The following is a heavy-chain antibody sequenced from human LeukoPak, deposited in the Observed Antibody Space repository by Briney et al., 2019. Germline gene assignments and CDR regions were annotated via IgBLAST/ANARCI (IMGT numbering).Heavy chain of an antibody. V-gene: IGHV3-7*04. D-gene: IGHD1-7*01. J-gene: IGHJ4*02. Sequence: PGGSLRLSCAASGFTFSSYWMSWVRQAPGKGLEWVANIKQDGSEKYYVDSVKGRFTISRDNAKNSLYLQMNSLRAEDTAVYYCARDKRTGRLELDYWGQGTLVTVSS. CDR3: ARDKRTGRLELDY. CDR1: GFTFSSYW. CDR2: IKQDGSEK.